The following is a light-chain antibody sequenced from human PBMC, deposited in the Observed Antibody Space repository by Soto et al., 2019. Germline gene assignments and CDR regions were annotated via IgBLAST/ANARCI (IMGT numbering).Light chain of an antibody. Sequence: QSALTQPASVSGSPGQSITISCTGTISDVGGYNYVSWYQQFSGKAPTLIIYEVTNRPSGISNRFSGSKSGETASLTISGLREEDEADYYCCSERSGSTVVFGGGTKLTVL. CDR1: ISDVGGYNY. CDR2: EVT. CDR3: CSERSGSTVV. V-gene: IGLV2-14*01. J-gene: IGLJ2*01.